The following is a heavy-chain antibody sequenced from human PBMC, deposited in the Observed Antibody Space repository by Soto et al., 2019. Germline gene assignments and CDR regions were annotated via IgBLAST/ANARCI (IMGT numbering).Heavy chain of an antibody. V-gene: IGHV3-33*01. J-gene: IGHJ6*02. CDR3: AREVLVRGIKYHGMDV. Sequence: ESGGGVVPPGTSLSLSCAASGFTFSSYGIHWVRQAPGKGLARAAVIWYDGSNKYYADSVNGRFTISRDNSNNTLYLQMNSLRAEDTAVYYCAREVLVRGIKYHGMDVWGQGTTVTVSS. D-gene: IGHD3-10*01. CDR1: GFTFSSYG. CDR2: IWYDGSNK.